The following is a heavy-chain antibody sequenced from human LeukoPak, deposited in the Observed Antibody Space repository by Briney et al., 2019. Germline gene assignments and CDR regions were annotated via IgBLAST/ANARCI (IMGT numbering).Heavy chain of an antibody. CDR2: ISSSGSTI. D-gene: IGHD3-10*01. J-gene: IGHJ4*02. CDR1: GFTFINAW. V-gene: IGHV3-11*04. CDR3: ARGIRMVRGVTAVGFDY. Sequence: GGSLRLSCAASGFTFINAWMNWVRQAPGKGLEWVSYISSSGSTIYYADSVKGRFTISRDNAKNSLYLQMNSLRAEDTAVYYCARGIRMVRGVTAVGFDYWGQGTLVTVSS.